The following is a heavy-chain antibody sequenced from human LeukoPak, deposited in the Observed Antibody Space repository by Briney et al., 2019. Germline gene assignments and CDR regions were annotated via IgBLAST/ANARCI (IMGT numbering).Heavy chain of an antibody. J-gene: IGHJ6*02. V-gene: IGHV1-18*01. CDR1: GYTFTSYG. D-gene: IGHD6-13*01. Sequence: ASVKVSCKASGYTFTSYGISWVRQAPGQGLEWMGWISAYNGNTNYAQKLQGRVTMTTDTSTSTAYMELRSLRSDDTAVYYCAREDIGAAAGTGKNYYYGMDVWGQGTTVTVFS. CDR2: ISAYNGNT. CDR3: AREDIGAAAGTGKNYYYGMDV.